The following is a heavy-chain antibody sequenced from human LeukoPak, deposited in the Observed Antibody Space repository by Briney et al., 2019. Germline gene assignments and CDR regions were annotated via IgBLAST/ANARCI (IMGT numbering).Heavy chain of an antibody. CDR3: ARGEDYGDFLDAFDI. J-gene: IGHJ3*02. CDR1: GGSISSYY. Sequence: SETLSLTCTVSGGSISSYYWSWIRQPPGKGLEWIGYIYYSGSTNYNPSLKSRVTISVDTSKNQFSLKLSSVTAADTAVYYCARGEDYGDFLDAFDIWGQGTMVTVSS. D-gene: IGHD4-17*01. V-gene: IGHV4-59*01. CDR2: IYYSGST.